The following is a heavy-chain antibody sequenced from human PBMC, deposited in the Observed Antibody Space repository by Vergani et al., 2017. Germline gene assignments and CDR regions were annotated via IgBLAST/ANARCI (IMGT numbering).Heavy chain of an antibody. CDR1: GGTFSSYA. V-gene: IGHV1-69*06. J-gene: IGHJ6*02. Sequence: QVQLVQSGAEVKKPGSSVKVSCKASGGTFSSYAISWVRQAPGQGLEWMGGIIPIFGTANYAQKFQGRVTITADKSTSTAYMELSRLRSEDTAVYYCASDPSRLKWLRFDSYYYYGMDVWGQGTTVTVSS. D-gene: IGHD5-12*01. CDR3: ASDPSRLKWLRFDSYYYYGMDV. CDR2: IIPIFGTA.